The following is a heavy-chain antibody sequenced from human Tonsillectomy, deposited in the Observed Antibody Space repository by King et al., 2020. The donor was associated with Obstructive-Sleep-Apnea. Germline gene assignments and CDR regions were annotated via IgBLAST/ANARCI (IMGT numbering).Heavy chain of an antibody. CDR3: AKETGFRSGWFAFED. CDR2: IWSDGSHK. D-gene: IGHD6-19*01. Sequence: VQLVESGGGVVQPGRSLRLSCAASGFTFNDYDMHLVRQTPGKRLEWLANIWSDGSHKYYADSVKGRFTVSRDNSKNTVYLQMNSLRVDDTALYYCAKETGFRSGWFAFEDWGQGTLVTVSS. V-gene: IGHV3-33*06. J-gene: IGHJ4*02. CDR1: GFTFNDYD.